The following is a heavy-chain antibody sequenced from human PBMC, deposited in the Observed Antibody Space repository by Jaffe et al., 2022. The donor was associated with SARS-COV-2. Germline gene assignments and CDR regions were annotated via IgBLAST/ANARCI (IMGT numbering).Heavy chain of an antibody. J-gene: IGHJ6*02. CDR2: ISSNGGST. Sequence: EVQLVESGGGLVQPGGSLRLSCSASGFTFSSYAMHWVRQAPGKGLEYVSAISSNGGSTYYADSVKGRFTISRDNSKNTLYLQMSSLRAEDTAVYYCVKLLERGVDIDYYYGMDVWGQGTTVTVSS. V-gene: IGHV3-64D*09. CDR1: GFTFSSYA. D-gene: IGHD2-2*03. CDR3: VKLLERGVDIDYYYGMDV.